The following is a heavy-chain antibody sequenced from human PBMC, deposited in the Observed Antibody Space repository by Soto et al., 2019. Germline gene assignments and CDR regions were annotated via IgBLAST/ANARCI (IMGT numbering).Heavy chain of an antibody. CDR1: GFTFSSYA. Sequence: EVQLVESGGGLVQPGGSLRLSCVVSGFTFSSYAMSWVRQAPGKGLEWVSGISGSGGSTYYADSMEGRLTISRDNSKNTIYVHMNSLRAEDTAVYYCVRYGRAYHFDYWGQGTLVTVSS. CDR2: ISGSGGST. V-gene: IGHV3-23*04. J-gene: IGHJ4*02. D-gene: IGHD3-10*01. CDR3: VRYGRAYHFDY.